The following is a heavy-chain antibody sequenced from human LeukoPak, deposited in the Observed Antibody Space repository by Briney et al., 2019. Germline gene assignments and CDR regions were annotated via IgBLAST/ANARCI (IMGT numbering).Heavy chain of an antibody. D-gene: IGHD2-2*01. J-gene: IGHJ4*02. CDR1: GFTFSSYA. Sequence: GGSLRLSCAASGFTFSSYAMSWVRQAPGKGLEWVSAISGSGGSTYYADSVKGRFTISRDNSKNTLYLQMNSLRAEDTAVYYCAKDRDIVVVPAAGGYFDYWGQGTLVTVSS. CDR3: AKDRDIVVVPAAGGYFDY. CDR2: ISGSGGST. V-gene: IGHV3-23*01.